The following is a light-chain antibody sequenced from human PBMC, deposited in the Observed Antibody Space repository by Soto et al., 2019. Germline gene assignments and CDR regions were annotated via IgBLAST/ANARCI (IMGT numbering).Light chain of an antibody. J-gene: IGLJ3*02. V-gene: IGLV1-40*01. CDR1: NSNIGAGYD. Sequence: QSVLTQPPSVSGAPGQRVTISCTGSNSNIGAGYDVHWYQQLPGTAPKLLVSGNTNRPSGVPDRFSGSKSGTSASLAITGLQAEDEADYYCQSYDSSLSYWVFGGGTKVTVL. CDR2: GNT. CDR3: QSYDSSLSYWV.